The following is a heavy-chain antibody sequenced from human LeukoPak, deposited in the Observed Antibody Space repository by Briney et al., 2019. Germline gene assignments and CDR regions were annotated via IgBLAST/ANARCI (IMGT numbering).Heavy chain of an antibody. D-gene: IGHD1-26*01. V-gene: IGHV4-34*01. CDR2: INHSGST. J-gene: IGHJ6*02. Sequence: SETLSLTCAVYGGSFSGYYWSWIRQPPGKGLEWIGEINHSGSTNYNPSLKRRVTISVDTSKNQFSLKLSSVTAADTAVYYCARATSGSYFPFKYYYYGMDVWGQGTTVTVSS. CDR3: ARATSGSYFPFKYYYYGMDV. CDR1: GGSFSGYY.